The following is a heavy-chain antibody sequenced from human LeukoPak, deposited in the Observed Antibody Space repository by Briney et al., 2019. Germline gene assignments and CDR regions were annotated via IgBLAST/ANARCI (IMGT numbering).Heavy chain of an antibody. CDR3: ARDIDYDSSGYYPHFDY. CDR2: INPSGGST. Sequence: GASVKVSCKASGYTFTSYYMHWVRQAPGQGLEWMGIINPSGGSTSYAQKFQGRVTMTRGTSTSTVYMELSSLRSEDTAVYYCARDIDYDSSGYYPHFDYWGQGTLVTVSS. D-gene: IGHD3-22*01. CDR1: GYTFTSYY. J-gene: IGHJ4*02. V-gene: IGHV1-46*01.